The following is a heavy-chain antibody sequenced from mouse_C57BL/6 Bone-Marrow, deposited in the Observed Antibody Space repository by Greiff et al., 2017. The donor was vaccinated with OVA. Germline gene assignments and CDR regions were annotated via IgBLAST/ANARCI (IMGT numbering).Heavy chain of an antibody. CDR1: GYTFTSYW. Sequence: VQLQQPGAELVKPGASVKMSCTASGYTFTSYWITWVKQRPGQGLEWIGDIYPGSGSSNYNEEFKSKATLTVYTSSSTAYMQLSSLACEDSADYYCGRRRKDDWGKGTTLTVSS. V-gene: IGHV1-55*01. J-gene: IGHJ2*01. CDR2: IYPGSGSS. CDR3: GRRRKDD.